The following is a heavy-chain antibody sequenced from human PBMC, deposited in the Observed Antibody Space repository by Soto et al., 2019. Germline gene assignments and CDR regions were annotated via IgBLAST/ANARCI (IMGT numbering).Heavy chain of an antibody. CDR1: GFTFSSYA. D-gene: IGHD1-20*01. CDR2: ILYDGSNK. V-gene: IGHV3-30-3*01. J-gene: IGHJ6*02. CDR3: ARGSALSGNYFYYGMDV. Sequence: QVQLVESGGGVVQPGRSLRLSCAASGFTFSSYAMHWVRQAPGEGLEWLAVILYDGSNKYYVDSVKGRFTISRDSSKNTLYLQMNSLRAEDTAVYYCARGSALSGNYFYYGMDVWGQGTTVTVSS.